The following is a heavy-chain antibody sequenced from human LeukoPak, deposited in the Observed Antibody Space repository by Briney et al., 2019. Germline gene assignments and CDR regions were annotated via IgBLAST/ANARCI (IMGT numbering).Heavy chain of an antibody. CDR3: ARSRGYGDYEPLSYYHYGMDV. CDR2: ITGLGGGT. V-gene: IGHV3-23*01. J-gene: IGHJ6*02. D-gene: IGHD4-17*01. CDR1: GFMFDNYA. Sequence: GGSLRLSSAGSGFMFDNYAMNWVRQAPGRGLEWVSVITGLGGGTYYAESVEGRFTVSRDNSKNRLYLQMNSLRVDDTAVYYCARSRGYGDYEPLSYYHYGMDVWGQGTTVTVSS.